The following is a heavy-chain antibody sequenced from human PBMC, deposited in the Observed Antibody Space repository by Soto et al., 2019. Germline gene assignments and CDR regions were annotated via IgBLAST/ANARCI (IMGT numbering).Heavy chain of an antibody. D-gene: IGHD2-8*01. J-gene: IGHJ4*02. V-gene: IGHV1-8*01. Sequence: ASVKVSCKASGYTFTSYDINWVRQATGQGLEWMGWMNPNSGNTGYAQKFQGRVTMTRNTSISTAYMELSRLRSDDTAVYYCARGGYCTNGVCYFGFWGQGTLVTVSS. CDR2: MNPNSGNT. CDR3: ARGGYCTNGVCYFGF. CDR1: GYTFTSYD.